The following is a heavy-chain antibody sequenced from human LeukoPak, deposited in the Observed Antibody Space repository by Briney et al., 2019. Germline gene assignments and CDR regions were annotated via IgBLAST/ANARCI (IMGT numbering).Heavy chain of an antibody. CDR2: IYTSGST. V-gene: IGHV4-61*02. CDR3: ARDLNIPGGWFDP. Sequence: PSQTLSLTCTVSGDSISSGSYYWSWIRQPAWRGLEWIGRIYTSGSTNYNPSLKSRVTISVDTSKNQFSLKLSSVTAADTAVYFCARDLNIPGGWFDPWGQGTLVTVSS. J-gene: IGHJ5*02. CDR1: GDSISSGSYY. D-gene: IGHD2/OR15-2a*01.